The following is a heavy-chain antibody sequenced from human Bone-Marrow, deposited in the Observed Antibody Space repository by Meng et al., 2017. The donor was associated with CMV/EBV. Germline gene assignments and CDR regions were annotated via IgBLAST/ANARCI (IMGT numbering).Heavy chain of an antibody. CDR2: IRYDGINK. J-gene: IGHJ3*02. Sequence: GESLKISCAASGFTFSNSGIHWVRQAPGKGLEWVAFIRYDGINKYYADSVKGRFTISRDNSKNTLYLQMNSLRAEDTAVYYCAKEAPYNWNTFDIWDQGTMVTVSS. CDR1: GFTFSNSG. V-gene: IGHV3-30*02. D-gene: IGHD1/OR15-1a*01. CDR3: AKEAPYNWNTFDI.